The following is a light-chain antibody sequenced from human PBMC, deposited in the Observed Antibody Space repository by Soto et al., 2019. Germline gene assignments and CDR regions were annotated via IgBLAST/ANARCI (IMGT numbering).Light chain of an antibody. CDR1: QSVTSTY. CDR2: GGS. Sequence: EIVLTQSPVTLSLSPGERATLSCRASQSVTSTYLAWYRQKPGQSPRLIIYGGSTRASGFPDRFSGGGSGTDFTLTISRLEPEDSAVYYCHCQQFDSSRVYSFGQGTKLEI. CDR3: QQFDSSRVYS. J-gene: IGKJ2*03. V-gene: IGKV3-20*01.